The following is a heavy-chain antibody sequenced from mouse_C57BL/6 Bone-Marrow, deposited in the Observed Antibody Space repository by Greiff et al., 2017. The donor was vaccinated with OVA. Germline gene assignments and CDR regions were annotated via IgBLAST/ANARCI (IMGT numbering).Heavy chain of an antibody. Sequence: QVQLQQSGPELVKPGASVKISCKASGYAFSSSWMNWVKQRPGKGLEWIGRIYPGDGDTNYNGKFKGKATLTADKSSSTAYMQLSSRTSEDTAVDICARKRNYGMEDWGQGTAVTVSS. V-gene: IGHV1-82*01. CDR3: ARKRNYGMED. CDR2: IYPGDGDT. CDR1: GYAFSSSW. J-gene: IGHJ4*01.